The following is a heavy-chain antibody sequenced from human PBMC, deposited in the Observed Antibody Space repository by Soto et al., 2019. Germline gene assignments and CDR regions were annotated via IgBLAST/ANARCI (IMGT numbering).Heavy chain of an antibody. CDR2: ISSSSSYI. D-gene: IGHD6-6*01. CDR1: GFTFSSYS. Sequence: EVQLVESGGGLVKPGGSLRLSCAASGFTFSSYSMNWVRQAPGKGLEWVSSISSSSSYIYYADSVKGRFTVTRDNAKNSLYLQMSGLGAEDTAVYYCARVGGQLVPGFDYWGQGTLVTVSS. V-gene: IGHV3-21*01. J-gene: IGHJ4*02. CDR3: ARVGGQLVPGFDY.